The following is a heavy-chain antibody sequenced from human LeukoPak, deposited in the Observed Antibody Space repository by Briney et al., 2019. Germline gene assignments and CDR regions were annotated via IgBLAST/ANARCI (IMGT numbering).Heavy chain of an antibody. V-gene: IGHV3-23*01. D-gene: IGHD1-26*01. J-gene: IGHJ4*02. CDR2: ISGCGGST. CDR1: GFTFSSYA. CDR3: AKSLRILELRSTWDY. Sequence: GGSLRLSCAASGFTFSSYAVSWVRQAPRKGLEWVSAISGCGGSTYYADSVKGRFTISRDNSKNTLYLQMNSLRAEDTAVYYCAKSLRILELRSTWDYWGQGTLVTVSS.